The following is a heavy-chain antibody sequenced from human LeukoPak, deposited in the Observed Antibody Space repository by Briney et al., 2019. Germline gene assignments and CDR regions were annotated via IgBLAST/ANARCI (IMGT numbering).Heavy chain of an antibody. J-gene: IGHJ6*02. CDR2: ISWDGGST. CDR1: GFTFDDYT. Sequence: GGSLRLSCAASGFTFDDYTMHWVRQAPGKGLEWVSLISWDGGSTYYADSVKGRFTISRDNSKNSPYLQMNSLRTEDTALYYCAKDMGGDYDYYYYGMDVWGQGTTVTVSS. CDR3: AKDMGGDYDYYYYGMDV. D-gene: IGHD4-17*01. V-gene: IGHV3-43*01.